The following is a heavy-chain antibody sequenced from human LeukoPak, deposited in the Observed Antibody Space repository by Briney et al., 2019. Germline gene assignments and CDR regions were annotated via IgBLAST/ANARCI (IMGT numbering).Heavy chain of an antibody. CDR1: GFTFDDYA. Sequence: GRSLRLSCAASGFTFDDYAMHWVRQAPGKGLEWVPGISWNSGSIGYADSVKGRFTISRDNAKNYLYLQMNSLRAEDTALYYCAKTYYGSGSYWYHYMDVWGKGTTVTVSS. D-gene: IGHD3-10*01. CDR2: ISWNSGSI. CDR3: AKTYYGSGSYWYHYMDV. J-gene: IGHJ6*03. V-gene: IGHV3-9*01.